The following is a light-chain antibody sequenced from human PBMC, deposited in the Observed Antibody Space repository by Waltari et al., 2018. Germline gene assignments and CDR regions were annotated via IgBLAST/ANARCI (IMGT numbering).Light chain of an antibody. J-gene: IGKJ4*01. CDR2: VAS. CDR1: QSVSSH. V-gene: IGKV3-15*01. CDR3: QQYNDWPRT. Sequence: ELVITQSPAPLSVSAGERATLSCRASQSVSSHLAWYQQKPGQAPKLLIHVASTRDSGIPARFSGSGSGTEFTLTISSLQSEDFAVYYCQQYNDWPRTFGGGTKVEIK.